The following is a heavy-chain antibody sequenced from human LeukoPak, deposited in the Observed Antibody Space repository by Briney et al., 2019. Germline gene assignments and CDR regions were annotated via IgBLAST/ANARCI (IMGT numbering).Heavy chain of an antibody. CDR2: MSAFIGNT. V-gene: IGHV1-18*04. D-gene: IGHD6-19*01. J-gene: IGHJ3*02. CDR3: ARGGGAVAPSAFDI. CDR1: RYSLTSYG. Sequence: ASVKVSCKVSRYSLTSYGISCVRQSPGQGREWMGCMSAFIGNTNYAQKLQGRVTMTTDTSTSTAYMALRSLRSDDPDAYYCARGGGAVAPSAFDIWGQRTMVTASS.